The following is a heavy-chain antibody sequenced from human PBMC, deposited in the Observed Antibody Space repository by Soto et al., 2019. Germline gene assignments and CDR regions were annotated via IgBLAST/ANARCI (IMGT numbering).Heavy chain of an antibody. D-gene: IGHD2-2*03. CDR3: AREGGHCSSTTCYPRRFAP. Sequence: ASETLSVTCAGSGGSMSRGGYSWSWIRQPPGKGLEWIGYIYHSGSTYYNPSLKSRVTISVDRSKNQFSLKLSSVTAADTAVYYCAREGGHCSSTTCYPRRFAPRGQGTLVPVSS. V-gene: IGHV4-30-2*01. CDR2: IYHSGST. CDR1: GGSMSRGGYS. J-gene: IGHJ5*02.